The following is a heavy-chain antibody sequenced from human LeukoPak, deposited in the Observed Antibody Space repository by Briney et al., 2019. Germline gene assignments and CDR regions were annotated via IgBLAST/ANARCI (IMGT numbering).Heavy chain of an antibody. D-gene: IGHD3-10*01. Sequence: GRSLRLSCAASGFTFSSYSMNWVRQAPGKGLEWVSVIRDDGSNTYYADSVKGRFTISRDNSRNTLYLQMNSLRAEDTAVYYCARYFLRYYGSGSNNYFDYWGQGTLVTVSS. V-gene: IGHV3-33*01. CDR2: IRDDGSNT. CDR1: GFTFSSYS. CDR3: ARYFLRYYGSGSNNYFDY. J-gene: IGHJ4*02.